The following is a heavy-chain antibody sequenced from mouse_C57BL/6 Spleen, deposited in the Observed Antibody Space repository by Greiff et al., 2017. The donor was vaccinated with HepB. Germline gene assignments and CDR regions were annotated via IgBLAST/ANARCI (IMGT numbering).Heavy chain of an antibody. CDR2: IDPETGGT. V-gene: IGHV1-15*01. Sequence: QVQLKQSGAELVRPGASVTLSCKASGYTFTDYEMHWVKQTPVHGLEWIGAIDPETGGTAYNQKFKGKAILTADKSSSTAYMELRSLTSEDSAVYYGTRGGGAMDYWGQGTSVTVSS. J-gene: IGHJ4*01. CDR1: GYTFTDYE. CDR3: TRGGGAMDY.